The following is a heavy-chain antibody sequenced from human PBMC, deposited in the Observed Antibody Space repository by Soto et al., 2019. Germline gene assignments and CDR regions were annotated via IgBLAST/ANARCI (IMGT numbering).Heavy chain of an antibody. V-gene: IGHV2-70*04. CDR1: GFSLSSSGMR. CDR2: IDWNDDK. Sequence: VSGPTLVNPTQTLTLTCTFSGFSLSSSGMRVSWIRQPPGKALEWLARIDWNDDKLYNTSLKTRLTISKDSSRNQVVLTMTNMDPVDTATYYCARDFEYGGKGTLVTXS. CDR3: ARDFEY. J-gene: IGHJ4*02.